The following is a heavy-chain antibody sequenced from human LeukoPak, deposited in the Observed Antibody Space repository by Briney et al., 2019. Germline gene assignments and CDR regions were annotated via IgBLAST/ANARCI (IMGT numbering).Heavy chain of an antibody. J-gene: IGHJ6*02. CDR3: AKSVAIYFYYGLDV. Sequence: GGSLRLSCAASGFTFSSYGMHWVRQAPGKGLEWVAVISYDGSNKYYADSVKGRFTISRDNSKNTLYLQMSSLRVEDTAPYYCAKSVAIYFYYGLDVWGQGTTVTVSS. D-gene: IGHD3-3*01. CDR2: ISYDGSNK. V-gene: IGHV3-30*18. CDR1: GFTFSSYG.